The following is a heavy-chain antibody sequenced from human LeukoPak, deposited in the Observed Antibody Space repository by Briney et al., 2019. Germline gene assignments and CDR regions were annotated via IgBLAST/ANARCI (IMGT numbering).Heavy chain of an antibody. CDR3: ARNGGNSDFDY. J-gene: IGHJ4*02. Sequence: PSETLSLTCTVSGGSVSSGSYYWSWIRQPPGKGLEWIGYIYYSGSTNYNPSLKSRVTISVDTSKNQFSLKLSSVTAADTAVYYCARNGGNSDFDYWGQGTLVTVSS. CDR1: GGSVSSGSYY. CDR2: IYYSGST. D-gene: IGHD4-23*01. V-gene: IGHV4-61*01.